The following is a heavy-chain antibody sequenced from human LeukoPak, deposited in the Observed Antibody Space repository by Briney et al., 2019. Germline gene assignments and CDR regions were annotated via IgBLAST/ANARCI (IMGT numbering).Heavy chain of an antibody. V-gene: IGHV3-23*01. D-gene: IGHD2-15*01. CDR3: AKALQRPGYCSGGSCYGFDY. J-gene: IGHJ4*02. Sequence: GGSLRLSCAASGFTFSTTAMGWVRQAPGKGLEWLSVISGSGDNTVMSGSGENTYYADSVKGRFTISRDNSKNTLYLQMNSLRAEDTAVYYCAKALQRPGYCSGGSCYGFDYWGQGTLVTVSS. CDR2: ISGSGDNTVMSGSGENT. CDR1: GFTFSTTA.